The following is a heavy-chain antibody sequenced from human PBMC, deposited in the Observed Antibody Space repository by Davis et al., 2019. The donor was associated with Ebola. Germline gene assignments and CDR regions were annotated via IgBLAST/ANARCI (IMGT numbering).Heavy chain of an antibody. J-gene: IGHJ6*02. D-gene: IGHD2-15*01. Sequence: MPSETLSLTCAVSGGSISSSNWWSWVRQSPGKGLEWIGAIFYSGSTNYNPSLKSRVTISVDRSKNQFSLKLSSVTAADTAVYYCARGLVENYYYGMDVWGQGTTVTVSS. CDR3: ARGLVENYYYGMDV. V-gene: IGHV4-4*02. CDR1: GGSISSSNW. CDR2: IFYSGST.